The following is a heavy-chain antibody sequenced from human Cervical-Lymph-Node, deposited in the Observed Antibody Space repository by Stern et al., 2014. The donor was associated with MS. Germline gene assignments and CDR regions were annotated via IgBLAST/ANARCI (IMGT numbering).Heavy chain of an antibody. Sequence: QVQLVQSGPGLVKPSETLSLTCTVSGGSINTNNYYWGWIRQPPGKGLEWIGNIYSSGSTFYSPSLKSRVPMSVDTSKNQFSLKLSSVTAADTAVYYCARTGDDFGDYSLSYWGQGTLVTVSS. J-gene: IGHJ4*02. V-gene: IGHV4-39*01. CDR3: ARTGDDFGDYSLSY. CDR2: IYSSGST. D-gene: IGHD4-17*01. CDR1: GGSINTNNYY.